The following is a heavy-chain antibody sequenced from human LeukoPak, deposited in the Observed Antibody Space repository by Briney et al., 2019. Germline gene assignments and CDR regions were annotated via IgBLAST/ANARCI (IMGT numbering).Heavy chain of an antibody. D-gene: IGHD6-13*01. J-gene: IGHJ6*02. V-gene: IGHV3-21*01. Sequence: PGGSLRLSCAASGFTFSNYWMHWVRQAPGKGLEWVSSISSSSSYIYYADSVKGRFTISRDNAKNSLYLQMNSLRAEDTAVYYCARQQLVPPNYYYGMDVWGQGTTVTVSS. CDR2: ISSSSSYI. CDR1: GFTFSNYW. CDR3: ARQQLVPPNYYYGMDV.